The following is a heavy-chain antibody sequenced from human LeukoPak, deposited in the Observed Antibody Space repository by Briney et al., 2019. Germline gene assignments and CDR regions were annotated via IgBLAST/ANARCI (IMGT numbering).Heavy chain of an antibody. CDR3: ARDRAVGDYYGSVSYSLDY. CDR2: IYTSGGT. V-gene: IGHV4-4*07. CDR1: GGSISSYY. Sequence: SETLSLTCTVSGGSISSYYCSWIRQPARKGLEWIGRIYTSGGTTYNTSLKSRVTMSVEKSKNQLSLKLSSVTAADTAMYYCARDRAVGDYYGSVSYSLDYWGQGTLVTVSS. J-gene: IGHJ4*02. D-gene: IGHD3-10*01.